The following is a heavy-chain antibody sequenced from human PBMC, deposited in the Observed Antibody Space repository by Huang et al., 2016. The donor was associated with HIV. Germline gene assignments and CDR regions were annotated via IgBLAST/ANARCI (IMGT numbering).Heavy chain of an antibody. CDR1: GYTFSRYA. D-gene: IGHD3-22*01. Sequence: QVQLVQSGSELRKPGASVKVSCQASGYTFSRYAMNWVRQDPGQGLEWMGGIKTNTGNPTYAQAFTGRFVLSLDTSVSTAYLQISSLEAEDTAVYYCARDYYDSRGYDIHAVVDYWGQGTLVTVSS. V-gene: IGHV7-4-1*02. CDR3: ARDYYDSRGYDIHAVVDY. CDR2: IKTNTGNP. J-gene: IGHJ4*02.